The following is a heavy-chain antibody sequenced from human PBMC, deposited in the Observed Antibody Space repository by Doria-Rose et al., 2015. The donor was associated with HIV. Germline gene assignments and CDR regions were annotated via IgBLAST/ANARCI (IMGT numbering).Heavy chain of an antibody. CDR1: GVSLSSPGMG. CDR2: IFPDDER. V-gene: IGHV2-26*01. Sequence: SGPVLVKPTETLTLTCTVSGVSLSSPGMGVSWIRQPPGKALEWLANIFPDDERSYNTSLKSRLTIARGASKSQVVLTMTDTDPVDTATYYCARIKSSRWYHRYYLDFWGQGTLVIVSA. CDR3: ARIKSSRWYHRYYLDF. D-gene: IGHD6-13*01. J-gene: IGHJ4*02.